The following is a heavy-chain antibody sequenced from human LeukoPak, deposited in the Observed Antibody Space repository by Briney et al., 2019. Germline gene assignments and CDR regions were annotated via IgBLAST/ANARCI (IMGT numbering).Heavy chain of an antibody. D-gene: IGHD6-19*01. V-gene: IGHV1-8*01. Sequence: ASVKVSCKASGYTFTSYDINWVRQATGQGLEWMGWMNPNSGNTGYAQKFQGRVTMTRNTSISTAYMELSSLRSEDTAVYYCARGWGSSGRSNGLSMGYWGQGTLVTVSS. J-gene: IGHJ4*02. CDR1: GYTFTSYD. CDR3: ARGWGSSGRSNGLSMGY. CDR2: MNPNSGNT.